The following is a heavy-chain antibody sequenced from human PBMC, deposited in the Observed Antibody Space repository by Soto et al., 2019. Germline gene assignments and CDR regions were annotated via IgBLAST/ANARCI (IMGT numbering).Heavy chain of an antibody. CDR1: GFTFTSSA. V-gene: IGHV1-58*01. CDR3: AARTHDILTGYYTLDY. CDR2: IVVGSGNT. Sequence: GASVKVSCKASGFTFTSSAVQWVRQARGQRLEWIGWIVVGSGNTNYAQKFQERVTITRDMSTSTAYMELSSLRSEDTAVYYCAARTHDILTGYYTLDYWGQGTLVTVSS. J-gene: IGHJ4*02. D-gene: IGHD3-9*01.